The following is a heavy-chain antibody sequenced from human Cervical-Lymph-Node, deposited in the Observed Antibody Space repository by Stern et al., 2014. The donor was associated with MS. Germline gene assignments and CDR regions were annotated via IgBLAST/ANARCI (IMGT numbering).Heavy chain of an antibody. V-gene: IGHV3-7*01. J-gene: IGHJ4*02. D-gene: IGHD3-10*01. CDR1: GFTFTGYW. Sequence: VQLVESGGVLVQPGGSLRLSCAASGFTFTGYWMSWVRQAPGKGLEWVANINQDGSETFYVDSMKGRFTISRDNAKNSLYLQMNSLRAEDTAVYFCARALWFGGFFDYWGQGALVTVSS. CDR2: INQDGSET. CDR3: ARALWFGGFFDY.